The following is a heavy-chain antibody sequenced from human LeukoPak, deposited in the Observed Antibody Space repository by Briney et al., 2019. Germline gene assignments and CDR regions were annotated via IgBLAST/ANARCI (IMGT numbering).Heavy chain of an antibody. CDR1: GGSFSGYY. CDR2: INHSGST. V-gene: IGHV4-34*01. D-gene: IGHD2-21*01. CDR3: ARLVRNSWFDP. Sequence: PSETLSLTCAVYGGSFSGYYWSWIRQPPGKGLEWIGEINHSGSTNYNPSLKSRVTISVDTSKNQFSLKLSSVTAADTAVCYCARLVRNSWFDPWGQGTLVTVSS. J-gene: IGHJ5*02.